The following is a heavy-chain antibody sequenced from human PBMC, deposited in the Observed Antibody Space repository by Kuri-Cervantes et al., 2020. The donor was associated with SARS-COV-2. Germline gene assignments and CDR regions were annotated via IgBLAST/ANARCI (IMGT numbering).Heavy chain of an antibody. J-gene: IGHJ3*02. V-gene: IGHV3-21*04. Sequence: LSLTCAASGFTFSSYSMNWVRQAPGKGLEWVSSISSSSSYIYYADSVKGRFTISRDNAKNSLYLQMNSLRAEDTALYHCARDRRAYCSSTSCSDAFDIWGQGTMVTVSS. D-gene: IGHD2-2*01. CDR2: ISSSSSYI. CDR3: ARDRRAYCSSTSCSDAFDI. CDR1: GFTFSSYS.